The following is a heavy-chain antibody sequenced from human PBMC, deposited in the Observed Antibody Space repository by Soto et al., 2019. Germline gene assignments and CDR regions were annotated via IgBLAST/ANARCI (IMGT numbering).Heavy chain of an antibody. Sequence: SVKVSCKASGFTFTSSAVQWVRQARGQRLEWIGWIVVGSGNTNYAQKFQERVTITRDMSTSTAYMELSSLRSEDTAVYYCATEAAISGYEGFYYYGTDVWGQGTTVTVSS. V-gene: IGHV1-58*01. CDR1: GFTFTSSA. CDR2: IVVGSGNT. D-gene: IGHD5-12*01. CDR3: ATEAAISGYEGFYYYGTDV. J-gene: IGHJ6*02.